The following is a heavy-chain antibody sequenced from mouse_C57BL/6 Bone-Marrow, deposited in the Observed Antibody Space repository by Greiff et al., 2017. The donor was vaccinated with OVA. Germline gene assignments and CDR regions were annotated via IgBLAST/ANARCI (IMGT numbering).Heavy chain of an antibody. CDR3: ARSYGSSHGFDY. V-gene: IGHV1-80*01. Sequence: QVQLKQSGAELVKPGASVKISCKASGYAFSSYWLNWVKQRPGKGLEWIGQIYPGDGDTNYNGKFKGKATLTADKSSSTAYMQLSSLTSEDSAVYFCARSYGSSHGFDYWGQGTTLTVSS. CDR2: IYPGDGDT. CDR1: GYAFSSYW. D-gene: IGHD1-1*01. J-gene: IGHJ2*01.